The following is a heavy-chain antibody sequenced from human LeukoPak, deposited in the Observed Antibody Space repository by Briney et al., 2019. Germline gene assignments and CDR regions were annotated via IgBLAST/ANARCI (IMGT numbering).Heavy chain of an antibody. CDR1: GRSFGSDS. Sequence: GGSLKLSCAASGRSFGSDSINRGRQAPEKKLEWVSSISSSSSYIYYADSVKGRFTISRDNAKNSLYLQMNSLRAEDTAVYYCARADTIFGVVIDYWGQGTLVTVSS. V-gene: IGHV3-21*01. CDR3: ARADTIFGVVIDY. D-gene: IGHD3-3*01. CDR2: ISSSSSYI. J-gene: IGHJ4*02.